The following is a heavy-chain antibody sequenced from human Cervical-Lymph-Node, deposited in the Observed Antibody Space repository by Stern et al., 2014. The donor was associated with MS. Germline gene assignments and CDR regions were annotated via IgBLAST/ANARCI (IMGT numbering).Heavy chain of an antibody. D-gene: IGHD2-8*01. V-gene: IGHV1-69*01. CDR2: IIPIFGTA. J-gene: IGHJ6*02. Sequence: QVQLVQSGAEVKKPGSSVKVSCKASGGTFSSYAISWVRQAPGQGLEWMGGIIPIFGTANYAQKFQGRVTITADESTSTAYMELSSLRSEDTAVYYCARHINVLMVYATKEYYYYYGMDVWGQGTTVTVSS. CDR3: ARHINVLMVYATKEYYYYYGMDV. CDR1: GGTFSSYA.